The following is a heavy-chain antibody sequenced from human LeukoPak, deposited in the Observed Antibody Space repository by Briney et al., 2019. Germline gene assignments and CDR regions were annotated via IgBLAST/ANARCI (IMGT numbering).Heavy chain of an antibody. CDR3: ARDPHHSSGGSCYDY. D-gene: IGHD2-15*01. CDR2: IYHSGST. Sequence: SETLSLTCTVSGGSINTYYWSWIRQPPGKGLEWIAYIYHSGSTNYNPSLKSRVTISVDTSKNQFSLKLSSVTAADTAVYYCARDPHHSSGGSCYDYWGQGTLVTVSS. V-gene: IGHV4-59*12. CDR1: GGSINTYY. J-gene: IGHJ4*02.